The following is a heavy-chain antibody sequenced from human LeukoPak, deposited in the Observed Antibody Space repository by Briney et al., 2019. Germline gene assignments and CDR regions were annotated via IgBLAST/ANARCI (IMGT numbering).Heavy chain of an antibody. CDR3: AKDPHYALFEANGFDY. J-gene: IGHJ4*02. D-gene: IGHD4-17*01. V-gene: IGHV3-9*01. CDR1: GFTFDDYA. Sequence: GGSLRLSCAASGFTFDDYAMHWVRQAPGKGLEWVSGISWNSGSIGYADSVKGRFTISRDNAKNSLYLQMNSLRAGDTALYYCAKDPHYALFEANGFDYWGQGTLVTVSS. CDR2: ISWNSGSI.